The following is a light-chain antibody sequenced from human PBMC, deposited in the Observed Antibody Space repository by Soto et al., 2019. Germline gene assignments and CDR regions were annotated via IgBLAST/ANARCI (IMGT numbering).Light chain of an antibody. CDR2: EVN. CDR3: CSYGGSHKYV. J-gene: IGLJ1*01. Sequence: QSVLTQPASVSGSAGQSITISCTGTSSNVGSYKLVSWYQQHPGKAPKLMIFEVNKRPSGVSNRFSGSKYGNTASLTISGLKVEDEADYYCCSYGGSHKYVFGTGTKVTVL. CDR1: SSNVGSYKL. V-gene: IGLV2-23*02.